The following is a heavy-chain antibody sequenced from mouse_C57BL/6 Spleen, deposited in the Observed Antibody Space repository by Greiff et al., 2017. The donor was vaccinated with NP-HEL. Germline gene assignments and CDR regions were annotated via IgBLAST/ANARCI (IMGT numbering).Heavy chain of an antibody. V-gene: IGHV1-64*01. CDR3: ARSDYSVDY. J-gene: IGHJ2*01. D-gene: IGHD2-12*01. CDR2: IHPNSGST. CDR1: GYTFTSYW. Sequence: QVQLQQPGAELVKPGASVKLSCKASGYTFTSYWMHWVKQRPGQGLEWIGMIHPNSGSTNYNEKFKSKATLTVDKSARTAYMQLSSLTSEDSAVYYCARSDYSVDYWGQGTTLTVSS.